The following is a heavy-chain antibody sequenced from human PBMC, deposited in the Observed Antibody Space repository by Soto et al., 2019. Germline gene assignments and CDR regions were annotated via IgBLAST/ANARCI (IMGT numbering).Heavy chain of an antibody. V-gene: IGHV3-74*01. CDR1: GFTFSSYW. CDR2: INSDGSST. CDR3: ARDAREDIVVVPAAPDYGDYVASYYYYYYYMDV. J-gene: IGHJ6*03. D-gene: IGHD2-2*01. Sequence: PGGPLRLSSAASGFTFSSYWMHWVRQAPGKGLVWVSRINSDGSSTSYADSVKGRFTISRDNAKNTLYLQMNSLRAEDTAVYYCARDAREDIVVVPAAPDYGDYVASYYYYYYYMDVWGKGTTVTVSS.